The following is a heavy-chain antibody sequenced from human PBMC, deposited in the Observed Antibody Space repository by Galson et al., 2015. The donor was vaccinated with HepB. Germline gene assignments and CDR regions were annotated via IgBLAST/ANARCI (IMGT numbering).Heavy chain of an antibody. J-gene: IGHJ4*02. D-gene: IGHD3-3*01. CDR1: GFTFSSYG. CDR2: IWYDGSNK. V-gene: IGHV3-33*01. Sequence: SLRLSCAASGFTFSSYGMHWVRQAPGKGLEWVAVIWYDGSNKYYADSVKGRFTISRDNSKNTLYLQMNSLRAEDTAVYYCARDFRYYDFWSGYYPDYWGQGTLVTVSS. CDR3: ARDFRYYDFWSGYYPDY.